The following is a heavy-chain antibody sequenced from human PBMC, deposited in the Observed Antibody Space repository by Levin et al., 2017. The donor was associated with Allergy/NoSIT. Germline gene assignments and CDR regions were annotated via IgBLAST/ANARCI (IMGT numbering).Heavy chain of an antibody. CDR1: GYSFTKYW. D-gene: IGHD6-19*01. J-gene: IGHJ4*02. CDR3: ARQAQVAGPGIDY. CDR2: ICPDDSDT. V-gene: IGHV5-51*01. Sequence: GESLKISCQGSGYSFTKYWIGWVRQMPGKGLEWMGIICPDDSDTRYDPSFEGQVTISADKSINTAYLQWSSLKATDTAIYYCARQAQVAGPGIDYWGQGTLATVSS.